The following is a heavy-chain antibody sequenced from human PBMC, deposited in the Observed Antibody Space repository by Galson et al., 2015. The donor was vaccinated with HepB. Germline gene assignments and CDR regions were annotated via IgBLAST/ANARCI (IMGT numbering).Heavy chain of an antibody. Sequence: SVKVSCKASGYTFTSYGISWVRQAPGQGLEWMGWISAYNGNTNYAQKLQGRVTMTTDTSTSTAYMELRSLRSDDTAVYYCAREWRTGIYDSSGYWGLRWFDPWGQGTLVTVSS. CDR1: GYTFTSYG. CDR3: AREWRTGIYDSSGYWGLRWFDP. V-gene: IGHV1-18*04. D-gene: IGHD3-22*01. J-gene: IGHJ5*02. CDR2: ISAYNGNT.